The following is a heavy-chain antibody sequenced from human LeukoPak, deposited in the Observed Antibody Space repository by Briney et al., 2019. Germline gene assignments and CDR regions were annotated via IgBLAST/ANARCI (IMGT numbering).Heavy chain of an antibody. CDR1: GGSFSGYY. Sequence: SETLSLTCAVYGGSFSGYYWSWIRQPPGKGLEWIGEINHSGSTNYNPSLKSRVTISVDTSKNQFSLKLSSVTAADTAVYYCARVGQICSSTSCRNWFDPWGQGTLVTVSS. V-gene: IGHV4-34*01. D-gene: IGHD2-2*01. CDR2: INHSGST. CDR3: ARVGQICSSTSCRNWFDP. J-gene: IGHJ5*02.